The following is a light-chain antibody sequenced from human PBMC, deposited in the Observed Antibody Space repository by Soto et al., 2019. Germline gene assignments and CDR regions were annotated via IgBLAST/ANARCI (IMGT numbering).Light chain of an antibody. J-gene: IGKJ1*01. Sequence: EIVLTQSPGTLSLSPGERATLSCRASQSLNTNYLAWYQQKPGKAPRLLIYGASSRSTDIPDRFSGSGSGTDFTLIISRLEPEDFAVYYCHQYDDSPRTFGQGTKVDI. CDR2: GAS. CDR1: QSLNTNY. CDR3: HQYDDSPRT. V-gene: IGKV3-20*01.